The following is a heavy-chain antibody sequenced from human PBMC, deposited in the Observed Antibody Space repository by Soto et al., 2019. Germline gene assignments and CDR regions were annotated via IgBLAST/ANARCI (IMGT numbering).Heavy chain of an antibody. CDR2: ISYDGSNK. CDR1: GFTFSSYA. Sequence: LRLSCAASGFTFSSYAMHWVRQAPGKGLEWVAVISYDGSNKYYADSVKGRFTISRDNSKNTLYLQMNSLRAEDTAVYYCARDSGVGPTDYWGQGTLVTVSS. CDR3: ARDSGVGPTDY. D-gene: IGHD6-25*01. J-gene: IGHJ4*02. V-gene: IGHV3-30-3*01.